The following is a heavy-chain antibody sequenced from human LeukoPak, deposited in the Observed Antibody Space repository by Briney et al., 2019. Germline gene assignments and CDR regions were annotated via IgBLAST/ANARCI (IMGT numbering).Heavy chain of an antibody. J-gene: IGHJ4*02. CDR1: GYTFTSYD. CDR3: ARVRVDPDGYENCDY. Sequence: ASVKVSCKASGYTFTSYDINWVRQATGQGLEWMGWMNPNSGNTGYAQKFQGRVTMTRNTSISTAYMELSSLRSEDTAVYYCARVRVDPDGYENCDYWGRGTLVTVSS. CDR2: MNPNSGNT. D-gene: IGHD5-12*01. V-gene: IGHV1-8*01.